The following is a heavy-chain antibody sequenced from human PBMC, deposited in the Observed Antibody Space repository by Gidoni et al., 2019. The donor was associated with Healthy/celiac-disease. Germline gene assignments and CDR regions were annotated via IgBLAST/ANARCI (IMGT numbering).Heavy chain of an antibody. J-gene: IGHJ6*02. CDR2: IKSKTDGGTT. V-gene: IGHV3-15*07. D-gene: IGHD6-19*01. Sequence: EVQLVESGGGLVKPGGSLRLSCSASGFPFSNAWMNWVRQAPGKGLEWVGRIKSKTDGGTTDYAAPVKGRCTISRDDSKNTLYLQMNSMKTEDTAVYYCTTGYSGWFFYYYGMDVWGQGTTVTVSS. CDR1: GFPFSNAW. CDR3: TTGYSGWFFYYYGMDV.